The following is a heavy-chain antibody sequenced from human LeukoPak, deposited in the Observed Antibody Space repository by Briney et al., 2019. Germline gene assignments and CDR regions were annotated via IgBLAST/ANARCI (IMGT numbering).Heavy chain of an antibody. CDR3: ARVYYDSSGYYYAFDI. Sequence: GASVKVSCKASGYTFTSYDINWVRQAPGQGLEWMGWINTNTGNPTYAQGFTGRFVFSLDTSVSTAYLQISSLKAEDTAVYYCARVYYDSSGYYYAFDIWGQGTMVTVSS. J-gene: IGHJ3*02. CDR2: INTNTGNP. V-gene: IGHV7-4-1*02. D-gene: IGHD3-22*01. CDR1: GYTFTSYD.